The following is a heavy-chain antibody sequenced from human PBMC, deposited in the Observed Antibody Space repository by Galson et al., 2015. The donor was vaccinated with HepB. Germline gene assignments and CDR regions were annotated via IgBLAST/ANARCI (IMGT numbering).Heavy chain of an antibody. J-gene: IGHJ4*02. CDR3: AKRYSSGWSTFDY. CDR2: IWYDGSNK. Sequence: SLRLSCAASGFTFSSYGMHWVHQAPGKGLEWVAVIWYDGSNKYYADSVKGRFTISRDNSKNTLFLQMNSLRAEDTAIYYCAKRYSSGWSTFDYWGQGTLVTVSS. V-gene: IGHV3-33*06. CDR1: GFTFSSYG. D-gene: IGHD6-19*01.